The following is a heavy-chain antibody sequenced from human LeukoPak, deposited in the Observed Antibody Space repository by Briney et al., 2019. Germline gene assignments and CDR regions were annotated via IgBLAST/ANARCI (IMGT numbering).Heavy chain of an antibody. J-gene: IGHJ4*02. V-gene: IGHV4-59*12. Sequence: NTSETLSLTCTVSGGSISSYYWSWIRQPPGKGLEWIGYIYYSGSTNYNPSLKSRVTISVDTSKNQFSLKLSSVTAADTAVYYCARGRGIAGYWGQGTLVTVSS. D-gene: IGHD6-13*01. CDR3: ARGRGIAGY. CDR1: GGSISSYY. CDR2: IYYSGST.